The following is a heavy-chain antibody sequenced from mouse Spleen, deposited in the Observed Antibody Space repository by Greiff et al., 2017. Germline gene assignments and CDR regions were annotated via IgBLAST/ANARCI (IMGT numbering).Heavy chain of an antibody. CDR1: GFTFSDYY. CDR3: ARGFITTVEGYFDV. D-gene: IGHD1-1*01. J-gene: IGHJ1*03. CDR2: INYDGSST. Sequence: EVQLVESEGGLVQPGSSMKLSCTASGFTFSDYYMAWVRQVPEKGLEWVANINYDGSSTYYLDSLKSRFIISRDNAKNILYLQMSSLKSEDTATYYCARGFITTVEGYFDVWGTGTTVTVSS. V-gene: IGHV5-16*01.